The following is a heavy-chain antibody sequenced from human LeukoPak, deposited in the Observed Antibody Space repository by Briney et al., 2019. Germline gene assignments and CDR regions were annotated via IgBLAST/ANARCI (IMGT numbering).Heavy chain of an antibody. D-gene: IGHD6-19*01. CDR3: ARGGSHADLGY. CDR2: IRPNSGNT. V-gene: IGHV1-8*01. J-gene: IGHJ4*02. CDR1: GYTFTSYD. Sequence: GASVKVSCKASGYTFTSYDINWVRQATGQGLEWMGWIRPNSGNTGYAQKFQGRVTMTRDTSTSTAYMELRSLKSEDTAVYYCARGGSHADLGYWGQGTLVTVST.